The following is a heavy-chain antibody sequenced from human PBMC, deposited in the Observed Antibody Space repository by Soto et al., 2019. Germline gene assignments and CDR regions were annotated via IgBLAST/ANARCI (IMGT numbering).Heavy chain of an antibody. J-gene: IGHJ4*02. D-gene: IGHD4-17*01. CDR1: GGSISSSSYY. V-gene: IGHV4-39*01. CDR3: ARMTTVYLYYFDY. CDR2: IYYSGST. Sequence: QLQLQESGPGLMKPSETLSLTCTVSGGSISSSSYYWGWSRQPPGKGLEWIGSIYYSGSTYYNPSLKSRVTISVDTSKNQFSLKLSSVTAADTAVYYCARMTTVYLYYFDYWGQGTLVTVSS.